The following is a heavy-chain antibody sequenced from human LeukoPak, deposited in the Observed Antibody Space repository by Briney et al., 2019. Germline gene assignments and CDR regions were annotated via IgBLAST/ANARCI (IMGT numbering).Heavy chain of an antibody. V-gene: IGHV4-39*01. Sequence: PSETLSLTCTLSGGSITSSSYYWGSIRQPPGKGLEWIVRIYYSGSTYYNPSLKSRVTISVDTSKNPFSLKLSSVTAADTAVYYCASHPHYYGSGSYYPSDYWGQGTLVTVSS. CDR2: IYYSGST. J-gene: IGHJ4*02. CDR3: ASHPHYYGSGSYYPSDY. D-gene: IGHD3-10*01. CDR1: GGSITSSSYY.